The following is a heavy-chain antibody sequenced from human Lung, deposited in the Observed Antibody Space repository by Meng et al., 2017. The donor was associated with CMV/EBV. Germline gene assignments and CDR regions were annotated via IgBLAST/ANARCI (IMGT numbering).Heavy chain of an antibody. J-gene: IGHJ4*02. CDR1: GESFSVYS. Sequence: SETLSLTCAVHGESFSVYSWSWIRQPPGKGLEWIGEISHSGITNYNPSLKSRVTISLDTSKNQFSLKLNSVAAADTAVFYCARTLPAARGHRLDYWGQGTLVTVSS. CDR3: ARTLPAARGHRLDY. CDR2: ISHSGIT. D-gene: IGHD2-15*01. V-gene: IGHV4-34*01.